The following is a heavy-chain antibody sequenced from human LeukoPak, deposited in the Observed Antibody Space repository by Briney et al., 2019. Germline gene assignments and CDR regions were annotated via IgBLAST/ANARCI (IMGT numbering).Heavy chain of an antibody. CDR3: ARDSAYYGSGSYYEDSPGY. CDR1: GGTFISYA. V-gene: IGHV1-69*13. J-gene: IGHJ4*02. Sequence: ASVKVSCKASGGTFISYAISWVRQAPGQGLEWMGGIIPIFGTANYAQKFQGRVTITSDESTSTAYMELSSLRSEDTAVYYCARDSAYYGSGSYYEDSPGYWGQGTLVTVSS. D-gene: IGHD3-10*01. CDR2: IIPIFGTA.